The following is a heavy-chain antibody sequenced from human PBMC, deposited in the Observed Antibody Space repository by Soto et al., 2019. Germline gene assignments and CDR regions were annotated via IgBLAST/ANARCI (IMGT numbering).Heavy chain of an antibody. CDR1: GFTFSSYG. Sequence: QVQLVESGGGVVQPGRSLRLSCAASGFTFSSYGMHWVRQAPGKGLEWVAVIWYDGSNKYYADSVKGRFTISRDNSKNTVYLQMNSLRAEDTAVYYCAREGVVVTAPLDYWGQGTLVTVSS. D-gene: IGHD2-21*02. V-gene: IGHV3-33*01. CDR2: IWYDGSNK. CDR3: AREGVVVTAPLDY. J-gene: IGHJ4*02.